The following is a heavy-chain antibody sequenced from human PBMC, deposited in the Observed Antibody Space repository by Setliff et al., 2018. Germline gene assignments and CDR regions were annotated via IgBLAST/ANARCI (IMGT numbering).Heavy chain of an antibody. V-gene: IGHV3-23*01. J-gene: IGHJ4*02. Sequence: GGSLRLSCTASGFTFNKHWMTWVRQAPGKGLEWVSAISGSGGSTYYADSVKGRFTISRDNSKNTLYLQMNSLGAEDTAVYYCAKDFRDLGYSDYWGQGTLVTVSS. CDR3: AKDFRDLGYSDY. CDR1: GFTFNKHW. CDR2: ISGSGGST.